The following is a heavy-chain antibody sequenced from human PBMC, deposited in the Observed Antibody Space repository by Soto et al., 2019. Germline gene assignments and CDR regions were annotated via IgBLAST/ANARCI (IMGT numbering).Heavy chain of an antibody. D-gene: IGHD2-2*01. CDR3: SAAKPPYYYYGMDV. Sequence: LILSCAASVFTFTSCAMSWVRQAPGKGLEWVSAISGSGGSTYYADSVKGRFTISRDNTKNTLYPQMNSLRAEDTAIRSASAAKPPYYYYGMDVWGQGTTVTVSS. CDR1: VFTFTSCA. V-gene: IGHV3-23*01. CDR2: ISGSGGST. J-gene: IGHJ6*02.